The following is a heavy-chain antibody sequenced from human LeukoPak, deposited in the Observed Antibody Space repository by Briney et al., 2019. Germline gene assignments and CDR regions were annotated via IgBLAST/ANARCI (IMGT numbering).Heavy chain of an antibody. CDR1: GFTFSTYA. D-gene: IGHD2-8*01. CDR2: ISGSGDTT. J-gene: IGHJ4*02. CDR3: AKDRSDNNTWYAGSH. V-gene: IGHV3-23*01. Sequence: GGSLRLSCAASGFTFSTYAMSWVRQAPGKGLEWVSGISGSGDTTYYEDSVKGRFTISRDNSKNTLYLQMSSLRAEDTAVYYCAKDRSDNNTWYAGSHWGQGTLVIVSS.